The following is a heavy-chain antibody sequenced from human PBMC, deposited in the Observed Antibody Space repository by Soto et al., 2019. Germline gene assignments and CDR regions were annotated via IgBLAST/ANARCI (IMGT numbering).Heavy chain of an antibody. V-gene: IGHV3-30*03. Sequence: QVQLVESGGGVVQPGRSLRLSCAASGFTFSHYGIHWVRQAPGKGLEWLAVISYDGSNKHYADSVKGRFTVSRDNSKNTLYLQMNSLRAEDTAVYXCARYSGKYQGPIDYWGQGTLVTVSS. CDR1: GFTFSHYG. CDR3: ARYSGKYQGPIDY. CDR2: ISYDGSNK. D-gene: IGHD1-26*01. J-gene: IGHJ4*02.